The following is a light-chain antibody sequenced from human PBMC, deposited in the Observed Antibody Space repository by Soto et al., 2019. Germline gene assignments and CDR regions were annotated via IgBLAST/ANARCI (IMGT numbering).Light chain of an antibody. CDR2: GNN. CDR3: CSYAGSYSYV. Sequence: QSVLTQPPSVSGAPGQRVPISCTGSSSNIGAGYDVHWYQQLPGKAPKLLIYGNNNRPSGAPDRFSGSSSGNTASLTISGLQAEDEADYCCCSYAGSYSYVFGTGTKATVL. CDR1: SSNIGAGYD. V-gene: IGLV1-40*01. J-gene: IGLJ1*01.